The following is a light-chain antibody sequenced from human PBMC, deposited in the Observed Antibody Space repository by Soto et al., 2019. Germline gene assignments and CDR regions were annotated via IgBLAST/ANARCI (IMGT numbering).Light chain of an antibody. CDR2: AAS. CDR3: QQSYSTPQT. Sequence: DIQMTQSPSSLSASAGDRVTITCRASQSIRSSLNWYQQKPGKAPKLLIYAASSLQSGVPSRFSGSGSGTDFTLTISSLQPEDFATYYCQQSYSTPQTFGQGTKVDI. J-gene: IGKJ1*01. CDR1: QSIRSS. V-gene: IGKV1-39*01.